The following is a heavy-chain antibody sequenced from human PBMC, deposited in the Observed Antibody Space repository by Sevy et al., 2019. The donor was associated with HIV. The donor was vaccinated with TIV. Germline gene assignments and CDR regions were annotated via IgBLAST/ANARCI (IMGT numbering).Heavy chain of an antibody. D-gene: IGHD3-22*01. CDR1: GFTFSSYA. V-gene: IGHV3-23*01. CDR2: ISGNGGST. J-gene: IGHJ4*02. Sequence: GGSLRLSYAASGFTFSSYAMSWVRQAPGKGLEWVSAISGNGGSTYYADSVKGRFTISRDNSKNTLYLQMNSLRAEDTAVYYCAKSTRSITVIVVVTPLFDYWGQGTLVTVSS. CDR3: AKSTRSITVIVVVTPLFDY.